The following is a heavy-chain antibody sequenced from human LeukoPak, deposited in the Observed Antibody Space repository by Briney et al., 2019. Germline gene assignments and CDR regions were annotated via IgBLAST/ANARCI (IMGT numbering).Heavy chain of an antibody. D-gene: IGHD5-18*01. Sequence: SGGSLRLSCVASGFTFSSYWMSWVRQAPGKGLEWVANIKQDGSQTYYVDSVKGRFTISRDNAKNSLYLQMNSLRAEDTAVYYCARASASTAIYYYYYMDVWGKGTTVTISS. V-gene: IGHV3-7*01. CDR1: GFTFSSYW. CDR2: IKQDGSQT. J-gene: IGHJ6*03. CDR3: ARASASTAIYYYYYMDV.